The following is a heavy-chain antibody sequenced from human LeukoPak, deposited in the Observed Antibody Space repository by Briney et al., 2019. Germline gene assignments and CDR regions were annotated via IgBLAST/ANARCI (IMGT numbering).Heavy chain of an antibody. CDR2: IRYDGSNK. J-gene: IGHJ3*02. CDR1: GFTFSSYG. V-gene: IGHV3-30*02. CDR3: ARVYTQWLQLRPHAFDI. Sequence: GGSLRLSCAASGFTFSSYGMHWVRQAPGKGLEWVAFIRYDGSNKYYADSVKGRFTISRDNSKNTLYLQMNSLRAEDTAVYYCARVYTQWLQLRPHAFDIWGQGTMVTVSS. D-gene: IGHD5-24*01.